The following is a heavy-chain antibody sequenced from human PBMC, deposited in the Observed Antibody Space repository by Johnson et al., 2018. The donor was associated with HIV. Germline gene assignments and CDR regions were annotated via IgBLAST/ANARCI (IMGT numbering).Heavy chain of an antibody. J-gene: IGHJ3*02. Sequence: VQLVESGGGVVQPGRSLRLSCAASGFSISNYDMHWVRQVTGKRLEWVSGIATTGDTYYLGSVKGRFTISRDNAKNSLYLQMNSLRADDTAVYYCARGSSWNDVGAFDIWGQGTMVTVSS. D-gene: IGHD1-1*01. CDR2: IATTGDT. V-gene: IGHV3-13*01. CDR3: ARGSSWNDVGAFDI. CDR1: GFSISNYD.